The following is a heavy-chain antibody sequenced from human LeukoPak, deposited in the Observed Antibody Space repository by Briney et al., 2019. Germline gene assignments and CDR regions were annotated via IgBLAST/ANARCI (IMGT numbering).Heavy chain of an antibody. CDR2: ISSTGST. Sequence: TPSETLSLTCTVPGGSISNYYWSWIRQPAGKGLEWIGRISSTGSTNYNPSLKSRVTMSVDTSKNQFSLNLSSVTAADTAVYYCARNPVTGSNPKFDYWGQGTLVTVSS. CDR3: ARNPVTGSNPKFDY. CDR1: GGSISNYY. J-gene: IGHJ4*02. D-gene: IGHD3-9*01. V-gene: IGHV4-4*07.